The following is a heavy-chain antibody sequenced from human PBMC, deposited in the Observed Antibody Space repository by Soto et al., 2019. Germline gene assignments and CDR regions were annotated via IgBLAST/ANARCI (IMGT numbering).Heavy chain of an antibody. V-gene: IGHV3-30-3*01. Sequence: GGSLRLSCAASGFTFSSYAMHWVRQAPGKGLEWVAVISYDGSNKYYADSVKGRFTISRDNSKNTLYLQMNSLRAEDTAVYYCARGRDCSGGSCLDYWGQGTPVTVSS. D-gene: IGHD2-15*01. CDR1: GFTFSSYA. CDR2: ISYDGSNK. CDR3: ARGRDCSGGSCLDY. J-gene: IGHJ4*02.